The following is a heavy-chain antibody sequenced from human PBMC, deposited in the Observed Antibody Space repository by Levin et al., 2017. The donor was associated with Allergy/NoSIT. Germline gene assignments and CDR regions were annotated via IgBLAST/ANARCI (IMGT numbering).Heavy chain of an antibody. V-gene: IGHV3-11*01. CDR2: ISSSGSTI. CDR1: GFTFSDYY. CDR3: ARDWGPYYDLWSGYTDY. J-gene: IGHJ4*02. Sequence: GESLKISCAASGFTFSDYYMSWIRQAPGKGLEWVSYISSSGSTIYYADSVKGRFTISRDNAENSLYLQMNSLRAEDTAVYYCARDWGPYYDLWSGYTDYWGQGTLVTVSS. D-gene: IGHD3-3*01.